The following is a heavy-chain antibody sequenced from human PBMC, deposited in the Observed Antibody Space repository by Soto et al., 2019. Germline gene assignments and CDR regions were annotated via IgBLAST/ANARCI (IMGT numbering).Heavy chain of an antibody. Sequence: PSETLSLTCTVSGGSISSYYWSWIRQPAGKGLEWIGRIYTSGSTNYNPSLKSRVTMSVDTSKNQFSLKLSSVTAADTAVYYCARDVTVTTFYYYGMDVWGKGTTVTVSS. CDR1: GGSISSYY. V-gene: IGHV4-4*07. CDR2: IYTSGST. J-gene: IGHJ6*04. D-gene: IGHD4-17*01. CDR3: ARDVTVTTFYYYGMDV.